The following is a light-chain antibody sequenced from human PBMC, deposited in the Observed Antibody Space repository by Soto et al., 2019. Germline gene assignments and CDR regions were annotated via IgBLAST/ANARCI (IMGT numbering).Light chain of an antibody. Sequence: EIVMTQSPATLSVSPGERATLSCRASQSVYSSLAWYQQKPGQAPRLLIYDASSRATGVPARFSGSGFGTAFTLTISRLQSEDSEVYSCQQYDNWPPFTFGPGTKVDFK. CDR3: QQYDNWPPFT. CDR1: QSVYSS. CDR2: DAS. J-gene: IGKJ3*01. V-gene: IGKV3-15*01.